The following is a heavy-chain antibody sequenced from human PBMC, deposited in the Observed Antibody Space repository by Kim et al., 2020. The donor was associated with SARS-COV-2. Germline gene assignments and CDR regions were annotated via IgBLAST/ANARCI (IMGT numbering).Heavy chain of an antibody. CDR1: GFTFTYYT. CDR3: AKELELRFGELGYYAMDV. CDR2: IKYDGSNK. Sequence: GGSLRLSCAASGFTFTYYTMHWVRQAPGKGLEWVASIKYDGSNKYYGDSVKGRFTISRDNSNDKLYLQMNSLRAEDAAVYYCAKELELRFGELGYYAMDVWGQGTPVAVSS. J-gene: IGHJ6*02. V-gene: IGHV3-30*02. D-gene: IGHD3-10*01.